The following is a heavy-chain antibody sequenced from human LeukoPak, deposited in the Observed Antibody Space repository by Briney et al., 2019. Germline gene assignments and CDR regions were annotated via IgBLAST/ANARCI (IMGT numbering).Heavy chain of an antibody. CDR2: INHSGST. CDR1: GGSFSGYY. Sequence: PSETLSLTCAVYGGSFSGYYWSWIRQPPGKGLEWIGEINHSGSTNYNPFLKSRVTISVDTSKNQFSLKLSSVTAADTAVYYCARGYSLGTFDYWGQGTLVTVSS. J-gene: IGHJ4*02. V-gene: IGHV4-34*01. D-gene: IGHD7-27*01. CDR3: ARGYSLGTFDY.